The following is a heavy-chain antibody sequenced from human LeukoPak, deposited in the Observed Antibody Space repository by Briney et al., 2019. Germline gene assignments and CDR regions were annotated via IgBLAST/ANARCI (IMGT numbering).Heavy chain of an antibody. CDR3: VKGCNSISCTLIDY. J-gene: IGHJ4*02. D-gene: IGHD2-2*01. V-gene: IGHV3-23*01. CDR1: GVTFSSYA. CDR2: ISGSGDST. Sequence: GGSLRLSCAASGVTFSSYAMSWVRQAPGEGLEWVSTISGSGDSTYYADSMKGRFTISRDNSKNTLFLQMTSLRAEDTGVYYCVKGCNSISCTLIDYWGQGTLVTVSS.